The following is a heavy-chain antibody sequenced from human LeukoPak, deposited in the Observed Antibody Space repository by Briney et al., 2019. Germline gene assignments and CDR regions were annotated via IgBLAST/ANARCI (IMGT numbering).Heavy chain of an antibody. CDR3: ARGYYGSGSHCCHMDV. Sequence: SETLSLTCAVYVGPFSGYYWSWIRQPPGKGLEWIGEINHSGSTNYNSSLKSRVTISVDTSKNQFSLKLSSVTAADTAVYYCARGYYGSGSHCCHMDVWGKGTTITVS. V-gene: IGHV4-34*01. CDR1: VGPFSGYY. CDR2: INHSGST. J-gene: IGHJ6*03. D-gene: IGHD3-10*01.